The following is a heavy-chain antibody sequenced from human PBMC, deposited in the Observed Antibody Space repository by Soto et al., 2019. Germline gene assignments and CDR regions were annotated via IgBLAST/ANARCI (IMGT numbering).Heavy chain of an antibody. CDR1: GFTSDDFA. CDR2: INWNSGDI. D-gene: IGHD2-8*02. Sequence: EMQLVESGGGLVQPGRSLRLSCAASGFTSDDFAMHWVRQAPGKGLEWVSGINWNSGDIDYADSVRGRFTISRDNAKNALYLQMNSLRAEDAAFYYCVKDIGASGAYWYFDLWGRGTLVTVSS. V-gene: IGHV3-9*02. CDR3: VKDIGASGAYWYFDL. J-gene: IGHJ2*01.